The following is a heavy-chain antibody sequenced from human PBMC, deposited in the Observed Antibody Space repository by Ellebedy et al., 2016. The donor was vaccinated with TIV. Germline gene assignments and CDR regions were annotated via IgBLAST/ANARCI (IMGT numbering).Heavy chain of an antibody. Sequence: GESLKISCAASGFTFNSYAMHWVRQAPGKGLEWVAVISYDGSSKYYADSVKGRFTISRDNSMTTLYLEMNSLRAEDTAVYSCAGDLDKSSGWYGGAAYWGQGTWSPSPQ. CDR1: GFTFNSYA. V-gene: IGHV3-30-3*01. D-gene: IGHD6-19*01. CDR3: AGDLDKSSGWYGGAAY. CDR2: ISYDGSSK. J-gene: IGHJ4*02.